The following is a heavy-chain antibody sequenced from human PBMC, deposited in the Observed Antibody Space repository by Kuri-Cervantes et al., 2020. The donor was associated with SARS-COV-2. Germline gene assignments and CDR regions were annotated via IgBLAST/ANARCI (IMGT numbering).Heavy chain of an antibody. CDR2: ISSNGETT. J-gene: IGHJ3*01. CDR3: VTRGGSEAFEV. D-gene: IGHD1-1*01. CDR1: GFTFNAYS. V-gene: IGHV3-64D*06. Sequence: GESLKISCSASGFTFNAYSMHWVRQAPGKGLEYVSAISSNGETTYYADSVKGRFIISRDNSKDTLFLQMSGMRAEDTTVYFCVTRGGSEAFEVWGQGTMVTVSS.